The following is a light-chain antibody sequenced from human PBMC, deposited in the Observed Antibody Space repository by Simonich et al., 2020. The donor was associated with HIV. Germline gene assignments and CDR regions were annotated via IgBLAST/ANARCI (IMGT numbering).Light chain of an antibody. V-gene: IGKV4-1*01. CDR3: QQYGSSPRWT. J-gene: IGKJ1*01. CDR1: QSVLYSSNNKNY. Sequence: DIVMTQSPDSLAVSLGERATINCKSSQSVLYSSNNKNYLAWYQQKPGQPPKLLIYWAPTRESVVPDRFSGGGSGTDFTLTISRLEPEDFAVYYCQQYGSSPRWTFGQGTKVEMK. CDR2: WAP.